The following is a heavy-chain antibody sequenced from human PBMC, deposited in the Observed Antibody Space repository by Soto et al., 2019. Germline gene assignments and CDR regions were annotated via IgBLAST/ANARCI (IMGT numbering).Heavy chain of an antibody. CDR1: GGSFSSFH. D-gene: IGHD3-3*01. Sequence: QVQLVQSGAEVKKPGSSVKVSCKASGGSFSSFHITWVRQVPGQGLEWMGRIIPILGITNYAQKFQGRVRITANKSKNTAYMELNSLRSEDTAMYYCARGPNPLGDDWGQGTLITVSS. V-gene: IGHV1-69*02. J-gene: IGHJ4*02. CDR3: ARGPNPLGDD. CDR2: IIPILGIT.